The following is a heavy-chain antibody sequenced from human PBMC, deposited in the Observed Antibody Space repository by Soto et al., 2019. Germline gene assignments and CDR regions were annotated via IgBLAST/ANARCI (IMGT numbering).Heavy chain of an antibody. Sequence: PGESLKISYKGSGYSFTSYWIGWVRQMPGKGLEWMGIIYPGDSDTRYSPSFQGQVTISADKSISTAYLQWSSLKASDTAMYYCASCLGYCSGGSCYSCAFDIWGQGTMVTVSS. J-gene: IGHJ3*02. V-gene: IGHV5-51*01. CDR3: ASCLGYCSGGSCYSCAFDI. CDR2: IYPGDSDT. CDR1: GYSFTSYW. D-gene: IGHD2-15*01.